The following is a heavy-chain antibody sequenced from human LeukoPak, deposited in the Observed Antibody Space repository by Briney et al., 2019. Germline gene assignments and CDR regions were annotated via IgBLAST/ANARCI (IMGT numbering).Heavy chain of an antibody. Sequence: GGSLRLSCAASGFTFSSYWMSWVRQAPGKGLEWVANIKQDGSEKYYVDSVKGRFTISRDNAKNSLYLQMNSLRAEDTAVYYCARDWEYQLPSNWFDPWGQGTLVTVSS. CDR1: GFTFSSYW. CDR2: IKQDGSEK. CDR3: ARDWEYQLPSNWFDP. D-gene: IGHD2-2*01. V-gene: IGHV3-7*01. J-gene: IGHJ5*02.